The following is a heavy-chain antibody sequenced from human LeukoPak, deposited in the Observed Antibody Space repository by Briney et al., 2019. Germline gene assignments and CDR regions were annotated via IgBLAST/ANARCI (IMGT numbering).Heavy chain of an antibody. D-gene: IGHD6-13*01. CDR1: GFTFDDYA. CDR2: ITWNSGNI. Sequence: GGSLRLSCAASGFTFDDYAMHWVRQAPGKGLEWVSGITWNSGNIVYADSVKGRFTISRDNAKNSLYLQMDSLRAEDTALYYCAKDTPGMGFDYWGQGTPVTVSS. CDR3: AKDTPGMGFDY. J-gene: IGHJ4*02. V-gene: IGHV3-9*01.